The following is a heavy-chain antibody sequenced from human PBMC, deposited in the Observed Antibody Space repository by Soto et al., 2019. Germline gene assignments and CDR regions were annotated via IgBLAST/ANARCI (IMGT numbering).Heavy chain of an antibody. D-gene: IGHD2-15*01. CDR3: ARDLSGPIGIDY. CDR2: IWYDGSNK. Sequence: QVQLVESGGGVVQPGRSLRLSCAASGFTFSSYGMHWVRQAPGKGLEWVAVIWYDGSNKYYADSVKGRFTISRDNSKNTLYLQMNSLRAEDTAVYYCARDLSGPIGIDYWGQGTLVTVSS. J-gene: IGHJ4*02. V-gene: IGHV3-33*01. CDR1: GFTFSSYG.